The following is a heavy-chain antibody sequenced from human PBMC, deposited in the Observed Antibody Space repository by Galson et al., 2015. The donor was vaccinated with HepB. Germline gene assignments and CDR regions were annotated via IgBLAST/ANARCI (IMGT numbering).Heavy chain of an antibody. CDR1: GFTFSSYS. CDR3: ARGRICSGGSCYSRHVNRWEGWFDP. CDR2: ISSSSSTI. D-gene: IGHD2-15*01. V-gene: IGHV3-48*04. J-gene: IGHJ5*02. Sequence: SLRLSCAASGFTFSSYSMNWVRQAPGKGLEWVSYISSSSSTIYYADSVKGRFTISRDNAKNSLYLQMNSLRAEDTAVYYCARGRICSGGSCYSRHVNRWEGWFDPWGQGTLVTVSS.